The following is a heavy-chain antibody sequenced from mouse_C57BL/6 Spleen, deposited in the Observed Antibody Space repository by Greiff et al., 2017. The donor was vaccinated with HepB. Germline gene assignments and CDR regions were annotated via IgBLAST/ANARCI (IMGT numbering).Heavy chain of an antibody. CDR3: ARGGDYDWFAY. CDR2: ISDGGSYT. V-gene: IGHV5-4*01. J-gene: IGHJ3*01. Sequence: DVHLVESGGGLVKPGGSLKLSCAASGFTFSSYAMSWVRQTPEKRLEWVATISDGGSYTYYPDNVKGRFTISRDNAKNNLYLQMSHLKSEDTAMYYCARGGDYDWFAYWGQGTLVTVSA. D-gene: IGHD2-4*01. CDR1: GFTFSSYA.